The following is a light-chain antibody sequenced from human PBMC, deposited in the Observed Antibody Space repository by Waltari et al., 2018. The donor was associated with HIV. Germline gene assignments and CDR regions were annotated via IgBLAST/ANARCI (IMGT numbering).Light chain of an antibody. V-gene: IGKV3-20*01. CDR2: AAS. J-gene: IGKJ2*01. CDR3: QHYGTSTGYT. Sequence: EIVLTQSPGTLSLSPGERATLSCRASESVSSSYLAWYQQKPGQAPRLIIYAASSTATVIPDRFSGSGSGTDVTLTISRLEPEDFAVYYCQHYGTSTGYTFGQGTKLEIK. CDR1: ESVSSSY.